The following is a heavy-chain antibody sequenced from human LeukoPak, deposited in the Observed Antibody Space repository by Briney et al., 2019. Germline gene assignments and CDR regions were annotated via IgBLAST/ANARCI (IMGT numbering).Heavy chain of an antibody. V-gene: IGHV4-31*03. D-gene: IGHD3-22*01. CDR1: GGFISSGGYY. CDR3: ARDSSGYFVFDY. CDR2: IYFSGST. J-gene: IGHJ4*02. Sequence: SQPLTLTCSVSGGFISSGGYYWRRIRQHPGKGLGWIGYIYFSGSTYYNPSLKSRVTISVDTSKNQFSLKLSSVTAADTAVYYCARDSSGYFVFDYWGQGTLVTVSS.